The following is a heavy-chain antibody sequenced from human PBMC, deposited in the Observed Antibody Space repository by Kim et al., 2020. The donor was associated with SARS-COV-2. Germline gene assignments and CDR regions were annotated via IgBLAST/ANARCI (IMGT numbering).Heavy chain of an antibody. D-gene: IGHD3-3*01. CDR2: INTNTGNP. CDR1: GYTFTSYA. CDR3: ARLTYYDFWSGYPYYYYYGMDV. Sequence: ASVKVSCKASGYTFTSYAMNWVRQAPGQGLEWMGWINTNTGNPTYAQGFTGRFVFSLDTSVSTAYLQISSLKAEDTAVYYCARLTYYDFWSGYPYYYYYGMDVWGQGTTVTVSS. V-gene: IGHV7-4-1*02. J-gene: IGHJ6*02.